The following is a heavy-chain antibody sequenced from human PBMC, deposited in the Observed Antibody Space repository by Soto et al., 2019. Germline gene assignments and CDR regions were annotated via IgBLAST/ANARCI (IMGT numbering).Heavy chain of an antibody. CDR2: IYYSGST. J-gene: IGHJ4*02. D-gene: IGHD2-2*01. CDR3: ARDPYCSSTSCYDY. V-gene: IGHV4-30-4*01. CDR1: GGSISSGDYY. Sequence: SETLSLTCTVSGGSISSGDYYWSWIRQPPGKGLEWIGYIYYSGSTYYNPSLKSRVTISVDTSKNQFSLKLSSVTAADTAVYYCARDPYCSSTSCYDYWGQGTLVTVSS.